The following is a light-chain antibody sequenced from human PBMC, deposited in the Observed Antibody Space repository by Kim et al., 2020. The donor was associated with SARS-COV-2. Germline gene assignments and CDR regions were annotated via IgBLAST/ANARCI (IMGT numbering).Light chain of an antibody. CDR3: QQYHNMQT. Sequence: LSVAPGEGATLSCRASQSISSNLAWYQQKPGQAPRLLIYGASTRATDIPVRFSGSGSGTEFTLTISSLQSEDFVVYYCQQYHNMQTFGQGTKLEI. CDR2: GAS. V-gene: IGKV3-15*01. J-gene: IGKJ2*01. CDR1: QSISSN.